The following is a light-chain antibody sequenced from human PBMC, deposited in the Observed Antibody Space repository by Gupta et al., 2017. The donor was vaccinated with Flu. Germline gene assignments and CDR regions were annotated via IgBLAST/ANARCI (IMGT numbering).Light chain of an antibody. CDR3: PQHHAYPRT. V-gene: IGKV1-17*01. Sequence: DIQRTRSPSSLSASVGDRVTITCRASLGIRNDLGWYQQKPGKAPKRLIYDASSLKSGVPSRFSGSGSGTEFTLTISSLQPDDFATYYCPQHHAYPRTFGEGTXVEIK. CDR2: DAS. CDR1: LGIRND. J-gene: IGKJ4*01.